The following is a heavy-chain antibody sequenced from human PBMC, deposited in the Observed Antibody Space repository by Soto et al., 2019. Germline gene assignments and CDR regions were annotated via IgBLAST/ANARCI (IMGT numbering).Heavy chain of an antibody. J-gene: IGHJ4*02. Sequence: QITLKESGPTLVKPTQTLTLSCTFSGFSLSTSGVGVGWIRQPPGKALEWLALIYWDDDKRYSPSLKSRLTITKDTSKNQVLLTVTNMDPVDTATYYCAQGTHIYNYWGQGTLVTVSS. CDR1: GFSLSTSGVG. D-gene: IGHD1-7*01. CDR3: AQGTHIYNY. CDR2: IYWDDDK. V-gene: IGHV2-5*02.